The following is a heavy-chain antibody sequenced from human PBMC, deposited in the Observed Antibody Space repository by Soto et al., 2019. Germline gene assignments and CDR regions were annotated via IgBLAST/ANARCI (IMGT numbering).Heavy chain of an antibody. CDR3: ARGRNMALYFDY. J-gene: IGHJ4*02. V-gene: IGHV4-59*12. CDR2: IYHSGST. CDR1: GGSISSYY. D-gene: IGHD3-10*01. Sequence: SETLSLTCTVSGGSISSYYWSWIRQPPGKGLEWIGYIYHSGSTNYNPSLKSRVTISVDTSKNQFSLKLSSVTAADTAVYYCARGRNMALYFDYWGQGTLVTVSS.